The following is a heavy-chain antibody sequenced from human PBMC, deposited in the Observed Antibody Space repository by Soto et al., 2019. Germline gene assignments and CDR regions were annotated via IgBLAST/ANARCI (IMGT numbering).Heavy chain of an antibody. Sequence: QMQLVESGGGVVQPGRSLRLSCAASGFTFRSYGIHWVRQAPGKGLEWVALIWFDGSKKYYVDSVKGRFAVSRDNSKNTLYRQMNSLRVEGTAVYYCARDRLVPYGYGMDVW. J-gene: IGHJ6*01. D-gene: IGHD2-2*01. CDR2: IWFDGSKK. V-gene: IGHV3-33*01. CDR3: ARDRLVPYGYGMDV. CDR1: GFTFRSYG.